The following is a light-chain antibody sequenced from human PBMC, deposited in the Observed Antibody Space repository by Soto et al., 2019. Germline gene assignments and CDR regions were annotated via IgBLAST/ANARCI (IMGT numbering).Light chain of an antibody. CDR3: QQRSNWPIT. CDR2: DAS. CDR1: QSVSSY. Sequence: ILMPQSHAPLSVSPGDRATISCRASQSVSSYLAWYQQTPGQAPRLLIYDASNRATGIPARFSGSGSGKDGTLTIRSLEPEDCAVDYCQQRSNWPITVGKGTRLEIK. J-gene: IGKJ5*01. V-gene: IGKV3-11*01.